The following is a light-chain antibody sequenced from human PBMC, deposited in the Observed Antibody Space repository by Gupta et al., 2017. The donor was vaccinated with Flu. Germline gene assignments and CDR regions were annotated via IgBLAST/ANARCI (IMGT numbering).Light chain of an antibody. V-gene: IGKV3-11*01. J-gene: IGKJ4*01. Sequence: EIVLTQSPATLSLSPGERATLSCRASQSIVNYLAWYRQKPGQAPRLLIYDASTRAEGVKASFSGSGDGTDFTLTISSREPEDFAVYYCQHRSNWHQSLPFGGGTKVEIK. CDR1: QSIVNY. CDR2: DAS. CDR3: QHRSNWHQSLP.